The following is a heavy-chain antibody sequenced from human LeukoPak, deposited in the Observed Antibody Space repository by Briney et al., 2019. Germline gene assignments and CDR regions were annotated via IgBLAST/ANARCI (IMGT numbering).Heavy chain of an antibody. J-gene: IGHJ4*02. CDR3: ARDGAGGSYYEADY. D-gene: IGHD1-26*01. CDR2: IIPIFGTA. Sequence: ASVKVSCKASGGTFSSYAISWVRQAPGQGLEWMGGIIPIFGTANYAQKFQGRVTITADESTSTAYMELSSLRSEDTAVYYCARDGAGGSYYEADYWGQGTLVTVSS. CDR1: GGTFSSYA. V-gene: IGHV1-69*13.